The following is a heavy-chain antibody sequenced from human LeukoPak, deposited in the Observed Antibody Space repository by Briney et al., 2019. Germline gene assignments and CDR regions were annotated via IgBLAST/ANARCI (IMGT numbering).Heavy chain of an antibody. CDR2: IYYSGST. Sequence: PSQTLSLTCTVSGGSISSGGYYWSWIRQHPGKGLEWIGYIYYSGSTYYNPSLKSRVTISVDTSKNQFSLKLSSVTAADTAVYYCARVRVTGTTLWFDPWGQGTLVTVSS. CDR1: GGSISSGGYY. V-gene: IGHV4-31*03. J-gene: IGHJ5*02. D-gene: IGHD1-20*01. CDR3: ARVRVTGTTLWFDP.